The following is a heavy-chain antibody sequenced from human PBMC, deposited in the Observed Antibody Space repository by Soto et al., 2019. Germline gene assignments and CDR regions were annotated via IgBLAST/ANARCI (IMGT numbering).Heavy chain of an antibody. CDR1: GYTFTRHG. CDR2: ISVVNGNT. D-gene: IGHD1-20*01. J-gene: IGHJ3*01. V-gene: IGHV1-18*04. Sequence: QVQLVQSGETVKEPGASMKVSCAASGYTFTRHGFSWVRQAPGQGLEWMGWISVVNGNTKFAERFNGRLTLTTDTSTTTAHMELRSLTSDDTATYYCVRDTGPYNYHYDAFDLWGQGTVVTVSS. CDR3: VRDTGPYNYHYDAFDL.